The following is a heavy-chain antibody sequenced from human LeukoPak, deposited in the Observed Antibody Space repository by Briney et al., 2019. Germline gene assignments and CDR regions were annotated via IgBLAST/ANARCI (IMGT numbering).Heavy chain of an antibody. CDR1: GGSISSSSYY. Sequence: PSETLSLTCTASGGSISSSSYYWGWIRQPPGKGLEWIGSIYYSGSTYYNPSLKSRVTISVDTSKNQFSLKLSSVTAADTAVYYCANSGWYLFFDYWGQGTLVTVSS. CDR2: IYYSGST. J-gene: IGHJ4*02. D-gene: IGHD6-19*01. CDR3: ANSGWYLFFDY. V-gene: IGHV4-39*01.